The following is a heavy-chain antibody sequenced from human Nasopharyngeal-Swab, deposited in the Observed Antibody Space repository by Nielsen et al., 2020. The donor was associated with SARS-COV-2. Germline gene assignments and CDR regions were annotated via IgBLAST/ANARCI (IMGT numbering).Heavy chain of an antibody. Sequence: GGSLRLSCAASGFTFSSYSMNWVRQAPGKGLERVSYISSSSSTIYYADSVKGRFTISRDNAKNSLYLQMNSLRAEDTAVYYCARLSGTHYWGQGTLVTVSS. CDR2: ISSSSSTI. J-gene: IGHJ4*02. CDR1: GFTFSSYS. D-gene: IGHD1-1*01. V-gene: IGHV3-48*04. CDR3: ARLSGTHY.